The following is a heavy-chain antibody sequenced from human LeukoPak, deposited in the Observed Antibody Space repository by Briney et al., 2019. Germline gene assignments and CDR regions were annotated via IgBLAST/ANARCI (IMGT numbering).Heavy chain of an antibody. J-gene: IGHJ4*02. V-gene: IGHV4-34*01. Sequence: SETLSLTCAVYGGSFSGYYWSWIRQPPGKGLEWIGEINHSGSTNYNPSLKSRVTISVDTSKNQFSLKLSSVTAADTAVYYCARGTYYYDSSGYLASRHFDYWGQGTLVTVSS. CDR3: ARGTYYYDSSGYLASRHFDY. CDR2: INHSGST. D-gene: IGHD3-22*01. CDR1: GGSFSGYY.